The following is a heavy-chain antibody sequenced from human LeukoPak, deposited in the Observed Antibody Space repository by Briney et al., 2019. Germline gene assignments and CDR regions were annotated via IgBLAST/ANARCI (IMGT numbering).Heavy chain of an antibody. Sequence: SETLSLTCTVSGDSISSYYWSWIRQPPGKRLEWIGYIYYSGSANYNPSLKSRVTISVDASKNQFSLKVNSVTAADTAVYYCARHHAAMLVDSDHWGQGTLVTVSS. CDR2: IYYSGSA. V-gene: IGHV4-59*08. J-gene: IGHJ4*02. CDR1: GDSISSYY. CDR3: ARHHAAMLVDSDH. D-gene: IGHD5-18*01.